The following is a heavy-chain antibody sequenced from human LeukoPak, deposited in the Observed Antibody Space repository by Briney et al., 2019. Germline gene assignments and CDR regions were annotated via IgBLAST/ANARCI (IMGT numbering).Heavy chain of an antibody. J-gene: IGHJ4*02. CDR2: IYYSGST. CDR1: GGSISSYY. CDR3: ARAWVGGRPNYFDY. V-gene: IGHV4-59*01. D-gene: IGHD1-26*01. Sequence: SETLSLTCTVSGGSISSYYWSWIRQPPGRGLEWIGYIYYSGSTNYNPSLKSRVTISVDTSKNQFSLKLSSVTAADTAVYYCARAWVGGRPNYFDYWGQGTLVTVSS.